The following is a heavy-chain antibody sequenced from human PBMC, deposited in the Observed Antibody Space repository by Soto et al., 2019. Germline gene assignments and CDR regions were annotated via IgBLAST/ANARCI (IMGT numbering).Heavy chain of an antibody. CDR1: GGSISSSSYY. V-gene: IGHV4-39*01. CDR2: IYYSGST. CDR3: ARVGRCSSTSCYIIGLSVYGMDV. J-gene: IGHJ6*02. Sequence: KTSETLSLTCTVSGGSISSSSYYWGWIRQPPGKGLEWIGSIYYSGSTYYNPSLKSRVTISVDTSKNQFSLKLSSVTAADTAVYYCARVGRCSSTSCYIIGLSVYGMDVWGQGTTVTVSS. D-gene: IGHD2-2*02.